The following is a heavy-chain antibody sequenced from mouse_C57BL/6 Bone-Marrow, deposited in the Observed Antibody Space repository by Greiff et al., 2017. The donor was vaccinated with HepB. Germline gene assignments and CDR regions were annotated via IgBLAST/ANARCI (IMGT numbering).Heavy chain of an antibody. CDR2: ISGGGGNT. CDR1: GFTFSSYT. V-gene: IGHV5-9*01. CDR3: ASYYGSSYPAY. D-gene: IGHD1-1*01. J-gene: IGHJ3*01. Sequence: EVHLVESGGGLVKPGGSLKLSCAASGFTFSSYTMSWVRQTPEKRLEWVATISGGGGNTYYPDSVKGRFTISRDNAKNTLYLQMSSLRSEDTALYYCASYYGSSYPAYWGQGTLVTVSA.